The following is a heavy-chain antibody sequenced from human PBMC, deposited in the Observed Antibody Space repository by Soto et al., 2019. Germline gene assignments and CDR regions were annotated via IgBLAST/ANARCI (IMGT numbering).Heavy chain of an antibody. J-gene: IGHJ5*02. CDR2: IIPIFGTA. CDR3: ARSRDSSRDHYLDP. D-gene: IGHD2-15*01. Sequence: SVNVSCKASGVTFSSYAISWSRQAHGQGLEWRGGIIPIFGTANYEQKIQGRVTITAAESTSTAYMAPSSLRSEDRSVSYCARSRDSSRDHYLDPWG. CDR1: GVTFSSYA. V-gene: IGHV1-69*13.